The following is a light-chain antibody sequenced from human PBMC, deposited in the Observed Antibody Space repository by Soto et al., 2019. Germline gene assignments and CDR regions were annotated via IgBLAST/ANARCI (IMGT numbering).Light chain of an antibody. V-gene: IGKV3-20*01. CDR1: QSVASNY. CDR2: AAS. Sequence: EIVLTQSPGTLSLSPGERVTLSCRASQSVASNYLAWYQQKPGQAPRLLIYAASGRATGIPDRFSGSGYGTDFTLTISRLEPEYFAVYSCQQYGRSPLRFGQGTKMEI. J-gene: IGKJ1*01. CDR3: QQYGRSPLR.